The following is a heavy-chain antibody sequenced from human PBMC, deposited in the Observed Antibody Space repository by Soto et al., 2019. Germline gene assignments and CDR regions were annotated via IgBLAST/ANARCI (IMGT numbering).Heavy chain of an antibody. D-gene: IGHD6-13*01. CDR2: IYWDDDK. V-gene: IGHV2-5*02. CDR1: GFSLRTSGVG. Sequence: QITLKESGPTLVKPTQTLTLTCTFSGFSLRTSGVGVGWIRQPPGKALECLALIYWDDDKRYNPSLKSRLAITKDASETQVVLIMTTVAPLDTATYYCAHSLRFSSSWYYFAYWGQGTLVTVSS. J-gene: IGHJ4*02. CDR3: AHSLRFSSSWYYFAY.